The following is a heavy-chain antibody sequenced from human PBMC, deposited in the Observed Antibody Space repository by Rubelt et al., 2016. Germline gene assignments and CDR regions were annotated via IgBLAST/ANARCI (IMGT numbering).Heavy chain of an antibody. D-gene: IGHD6-19*01. J-gene: IGHJ4*02. CDR1: GGTFSSYA. Sequence: QVQLVQSGAEVKKPGSSVKVSCKASGGTFSSYAISWVRQAPGHGLEWLGRIIPIFGIANYRKESKGRVTSASDKSTRTGHMGVSSRRYEDTDVHYCASRQYSSGWYSDYWGQGTLVTVSS. CDR3: ASRQYSSGWYSDY. CDR2: IIPIFGIA. V-gene: IGHV1-69*04.